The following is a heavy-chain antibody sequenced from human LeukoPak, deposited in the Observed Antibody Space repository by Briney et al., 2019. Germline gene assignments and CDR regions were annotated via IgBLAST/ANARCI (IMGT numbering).Heavy chain of an antibody. CDR3: AKGVEGTIPEAFDI. Sequence: PGGSLRLSCAASGFTFSSYGMHWVRQAPGKGLEWVAVIWYDGSNKYYADSVKGRFTISRDNSKNTLYLQMNSLRAEDMALYYCAKGVEGTIPEAFDIWGQGTMVTVSS. V-gene: IGHV3-30*02. J-gene: IGHJ3*02. CDR1: GFTFSSYG. D-gene: IGHD3-3*01. CDR2: IWYDGSNK.